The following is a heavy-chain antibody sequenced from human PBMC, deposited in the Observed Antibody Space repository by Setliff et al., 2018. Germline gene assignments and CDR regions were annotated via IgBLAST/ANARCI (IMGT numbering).Heavy chain of an antibody. J-gene: IGHJ5*02. V-gene: IGHV3-48*03. D-gene: IGHD3-3*01. CDR1: GFTFSSYE. CDR3: ARDVFDFRTGQAGP. Sequence: GGSLRLSCTTSGFTFSSYEVNWVRQAPGKGLEWVSYISSSGTTKHYADSVKGRFTISRDNAKNSLYLQMNSLRVEDTAVYYCARDVFDFRTGQAGPWGQGTLVTVSS. CDR2: ISSSGTTK.